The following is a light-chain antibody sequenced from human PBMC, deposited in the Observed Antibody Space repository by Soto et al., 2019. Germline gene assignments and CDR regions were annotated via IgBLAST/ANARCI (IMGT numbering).Light chain of an antibody. J-gene: IGKJ3*01. V-gene: IGKV4-1*01. CDR1: QSLLYSSNNKNY. Sequence: DIVMTQSPDSLAVSLGERATIHCKSSQSLLYSSNNKNYLAWFQQKPGQPPKLVIFWASTRESGVPDRFSGSGSGTEFTLTISSLQAEDVAVYYCRQHYDTPFTFGPGTRVDIK. CDR2: WAS. CDR3: RQHYDTPFT.